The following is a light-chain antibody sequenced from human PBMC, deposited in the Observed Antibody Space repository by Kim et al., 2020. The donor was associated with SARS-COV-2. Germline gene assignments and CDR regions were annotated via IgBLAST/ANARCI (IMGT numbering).Light chain of an antibody. J-gene: IGKJ1*01. V-gene: IGKV3-15*01. CDR3: QQYNNWPLS. CDR1: QSVSSN. CDR2: GAS. Sequence: VSPGEISSLACRSSQSVSSNLAWYRPNPRPAPRLLIYGASTRATRIPARFSGCGSGTEFTLTISSLQSADFAVYYCQQYNNWPLSFGHGTQV.